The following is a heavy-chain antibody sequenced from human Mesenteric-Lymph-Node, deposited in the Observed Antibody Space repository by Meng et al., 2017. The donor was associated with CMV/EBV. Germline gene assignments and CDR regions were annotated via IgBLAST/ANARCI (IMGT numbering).Heavy chain of an antibody. CDR1: GGSFSGYY. V-gene: IGHV4-34*01. D-gene: IGHD3-9*01. CDR3: ARGSSYDILTGYFDY. J-gene: IGHJ4*02. Sequence: QGGAGLLKPSETLAGTCAVYGGSFSGYYWNWIRQSPEKGLEWIGEINHSGSTTYNPSFTSRIIISVDTSTNQISLNMSSVTAADTAVYYCARGSSYDILTGYFDYWGQGALVTVSS. CDR2: INHSGST.